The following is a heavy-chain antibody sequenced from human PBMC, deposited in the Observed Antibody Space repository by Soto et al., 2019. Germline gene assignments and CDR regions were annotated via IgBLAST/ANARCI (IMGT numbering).Heavy chain of an antibody. CDR1: GGSISSSSYY. Sequence: QLQLQESGPGLVKPSETLSLTCTVSGGSISSSSYYWGWIRQRPGKGLEWAASIYYSGSTYYNPSVQSRVIISVDTPKTPFSLKLSSVTAAHTAVYYCATLWGQDWGQRTLVTVSS. J-gene: IGHJ4*02. CDR2: IYYSGST. D-gene: IGHD3-16*01. CDR3: ATLWGQD. V-gene: IGHV4-39*01.